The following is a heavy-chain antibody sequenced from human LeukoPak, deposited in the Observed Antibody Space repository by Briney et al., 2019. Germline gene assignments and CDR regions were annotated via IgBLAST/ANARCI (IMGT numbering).Heavy chain of an antibody. J-gene: IGHJ4*02. CDR2: IYPSGNI. CDR1: GLTFSNSY. D-gene: IGHD5-24*01. CDR3: ARTFVSGDGYKVGYFDY. V-gene: IGHV3-53*01. Sequence: PGGSLRLSCAASGLTFSNSYMSWVRQAPGKGLELVSLIYPSGNIYYADSVKGRFTISRDNSKNTLFLQMNSVRAECTPMYYWARTFVSGDGYKVGYFDYWGQGTLVTVSS.